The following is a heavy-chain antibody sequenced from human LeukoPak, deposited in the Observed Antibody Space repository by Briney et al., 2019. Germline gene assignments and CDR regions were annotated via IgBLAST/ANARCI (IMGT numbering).Heavy chain of an antibody. J-gene: IGHJ5*02. Sequence: SVKVSCKASGGTFSSYAISWVRQAPGQGLEWMGGIIPIFGTANYAQKFQGRVTITTDESTSTAYMELRSLRSDDTAVYYCATVTAYNWFDPWGQGTLVIVSS. D-gene: IGHD4-17*01. V-gene: IGHV1-69*05. CDR2: IIPIFGTA. CDR1: GGTFSSYA. CDR3: ATVTAYNWFDP.